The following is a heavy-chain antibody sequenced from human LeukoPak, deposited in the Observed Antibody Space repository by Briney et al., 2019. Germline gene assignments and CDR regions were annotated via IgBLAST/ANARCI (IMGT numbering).Heavy chain of an antibody. J-gene: IGHJ4*02. CDR2: IYTSGST. Sequence: SETLSLTCTVSGGSISSYYWSWIRQPAGKGLEWIGRIYTSGSTNYNPSLKSRVTMSVDTSKNQFSLKLSSVTAADTAVYYCARGGSSWKDQNFDYWGQGTLVTVSS. D-gene: IGHD6-13*01. CDR3: ARGGSSWKDQNFDY. CDR1: GGSISSYY. V-gene: IGHV4-4*07.